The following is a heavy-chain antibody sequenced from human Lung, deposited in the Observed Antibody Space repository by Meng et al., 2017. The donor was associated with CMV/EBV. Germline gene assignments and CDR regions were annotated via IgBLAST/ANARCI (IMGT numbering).Heavy chain of an antibody. CDR1: RFTVSSNY. D-gene: IGHD1-1*01. V-gene: IGHV3-66*02. CDR2: IYSGGST. J-gene: IGHJ4*02. Sequence: GEXXKISCAASRFTVSSNYMTWVRQAPGKGLEWVSTIYSGGSTYYADSVKGRFTISRDNSKNTLYLQMSSLRPEDTAVYFCARVVRHLWANYYFDYWGQGXLVTVSS. CDR3: ARVVRHLWANYYFDY.